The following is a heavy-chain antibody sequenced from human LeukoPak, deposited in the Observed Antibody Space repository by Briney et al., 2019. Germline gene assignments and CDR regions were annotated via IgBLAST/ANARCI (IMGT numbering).Heavy chain of an antibody. CDR3: ARPYSYGSRSDY. CDR1: GGSISSSSYY. D-gene: IGHD5-18*01. J-gene: IGHJ4*02. Sequence: SETLSLTCTVSGGSISSSSYYWGWIRQPPGKGREWIGSIYYSGSTYYNPSLKSRVTISVDTSKNQFSLKLSSVTAADTAVYYCARPYSYGSRSDYWGQGTLVTVSS. CDR2: IYYSGST. V-gene: IGHV4-39*01.